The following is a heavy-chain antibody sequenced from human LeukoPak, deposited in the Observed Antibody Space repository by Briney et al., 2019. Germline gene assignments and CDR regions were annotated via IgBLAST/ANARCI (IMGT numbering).Heavy chain of an antibody. J-gene: IGHJ4*02. CDR1: GGSISSYY. D-gene: IGHD5-18*01. Sequence: SETLSLTCTVSGGSISSYYWSWIRQPPGKGLEWIGYIYYSGSTNYNPSLKSRVTISVDTSKNQFSLKLSPVTAADTAVYYCARERDSYGYGYFDYWGQGTLVTVSS. CDR3: ARERDSYGYGYFDY. CDR2: IYYSGST. V-gene: IGHV4-59*01.